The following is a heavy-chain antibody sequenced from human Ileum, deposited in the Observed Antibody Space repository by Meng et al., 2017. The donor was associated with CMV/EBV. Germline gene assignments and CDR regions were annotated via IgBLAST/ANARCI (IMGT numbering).Heavy chain of an antibody. CDR1: GDSIGSSC. CDR2: LHHSGST. CDR3: ARGHTLMVTSFDY. Sequence: SETLSLTCTVSGDSIGSSCWSWIRQPPGKGLEWIGYLHHSGSTDYNPSLKSRVTISRDTSKNQFSLKLSAVTAADAAVYSCARGHTLMVTSFDYWGQGTMVTVSS. V-gene: IGHV4-59*01. J-gene: IGHJ4*01. D-gene: IGHD5-18*01.